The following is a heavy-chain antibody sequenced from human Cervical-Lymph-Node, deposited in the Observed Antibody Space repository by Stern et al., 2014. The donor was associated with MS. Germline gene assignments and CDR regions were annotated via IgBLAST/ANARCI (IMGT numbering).Heavy chain of an antibody. Sequence: QVQLQQSGAEVKKPGASVKVSCKVSGYTLTEMSMHWVRQAPGKGLEWMGGYDPQHGKAVYAQKIQGRVTMAEDRSTDTAYMELTSLRSDDTAVYYCATHRGRVTYYYGLDVWGQGTTVTVSS. CDR3: ATHRGRVTYYYGLDV. D-gene: IGHD2-21*02. CDR1: GYTLTEMS. CDR2: YDPQHGKA. J-gene: IGHJ6*02. V-gene: IGHV1-24*01.